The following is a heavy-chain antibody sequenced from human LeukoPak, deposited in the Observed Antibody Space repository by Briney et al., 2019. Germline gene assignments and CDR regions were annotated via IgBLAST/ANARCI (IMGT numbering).Heavy chain of an antibody. J-gene: IGHJ6*02. V-gene: IGHV3-13*04. CDR1: GFTFSSYD. Sequence: GSLRLSCAASGFTFSSYDMHWVRQATGKGLEWVSAIGTAGDTYYPGSVKGRFTISRENAKNSLYLQMNSLRAGDTAVYYCARGREYSGYDSPRYYYGMDVWGQGTTVTVSS. CDR3: ARGREYSGYDSPRYYYGMDV. CDR2: IGTAGDT. D-gene: IGHD5-12*01.